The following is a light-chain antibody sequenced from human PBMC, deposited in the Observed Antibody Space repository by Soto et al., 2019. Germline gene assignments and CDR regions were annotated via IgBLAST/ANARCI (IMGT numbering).Light chain of an antibody. Sequence: EVLMTQSPATLSVSPGERATLSCRASQSVSSSYLAWYQQKPGQAPRLLIYGASSRATGIPDRFSGSGYGTDFTLTISRLQTEDFAVYYCQHSGDFRWTFGQGTKVDIK. CDR1: QSVSSSY. CDR3: QHSGDFRWT. V-gene: IGKV3-20*01. J-gene: IGKJ1*01. CDR2: GAS.